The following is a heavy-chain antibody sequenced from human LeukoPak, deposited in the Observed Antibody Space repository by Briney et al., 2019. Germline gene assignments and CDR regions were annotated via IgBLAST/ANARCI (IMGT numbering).Heavy chain of an antibody. Sequence: PGGSLRLSCAASGFTFDDYAMHWVRQAPGKGLEWVSGISWNSGSIGYADSVKGRFTISRDNAKNSLYLQMNSLRAEDTALYYCARDLTLSAVAGTSRLAFDIWGQGTMVTVSS. V-gene: IGHV3-9*01. CDR3: ARDLTLSAVAGTSRLAFDI. D-gene: IGHD6-19*01. J-gene: IGHJ3*02. CDR1: GFTFDDYA. CDR2: ISWNSGSI.